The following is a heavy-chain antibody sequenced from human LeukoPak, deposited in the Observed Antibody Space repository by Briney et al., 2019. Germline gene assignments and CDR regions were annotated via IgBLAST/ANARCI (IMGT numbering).Heavy chain of an antibody. D-gene: IGHD7-27*01. V-gene: IGHV3-30*18. CDR3: AKDRKLGPADYYFDY. CDR2: ISNDGSDK. CDR1: GFTFSRYG. J-gene: IGHJ4*02. Sequence: GRSLRLSCAASGFTFSRYGMHWVRQAPGKGLEWVAVISNDGSDKKYADSVKGQFTISRDNSKNTLYLQMNSLRAEDTAVYYCAKDRKLGPADYYFDYWGQGTLVTVSS.